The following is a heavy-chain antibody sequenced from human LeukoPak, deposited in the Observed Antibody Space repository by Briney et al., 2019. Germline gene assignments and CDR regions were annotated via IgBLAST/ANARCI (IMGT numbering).Heavy chain of an antibody. CDR3: ARRVDTSMALPDY. CDR2: ISTYNYNT. CDR1: GYTFTSYG. J-gene: IGHJ4*02. D-gene: IGHD5-18*01. Sequence: ASVKVSCKTSGYTFTSYGVSWVRQAPGQRLEWMGWISTYNYNTNYAQKFRGRVTLTKDTSTSTVYMELRSLRFDDTAIYYCARRVDTSMALPDYWGQGTLVTVSS. V-gene: IGHV1-18*01.